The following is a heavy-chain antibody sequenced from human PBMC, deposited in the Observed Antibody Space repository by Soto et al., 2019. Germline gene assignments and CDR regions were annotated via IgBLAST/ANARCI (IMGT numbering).Heavy chain of an antibody. J-gene: IGHJ5*02. CDR2: ISYDGSNK. D-gene: IGHD3-3*01. V-gene: IGHV3-30*18. CDR3: AKVVLRFLEWLPPAANWFDP. CDR1: GFTFRSYG. Sequence: QVQLVESGGGVVQPGRSLRLSCAASGFTFRSYGMHWVRQAPGKGLEWVAVISYDGSNKYYADSVKGRFTISRDNSKNTLYLQMNSLRAEDTAVYYCAKVVLRFLEWLPPAANWFDPWGQGTLVTVSS.